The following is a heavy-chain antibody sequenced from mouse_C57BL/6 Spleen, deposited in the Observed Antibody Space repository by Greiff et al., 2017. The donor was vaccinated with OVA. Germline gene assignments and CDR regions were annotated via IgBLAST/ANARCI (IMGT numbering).Heavy chain of an antibody. Sequence: EVMLVESEGGLVQPGSSMKLSCTASGFTFSDYYMAWVRQVPEKGLEWVANINYDGSSTYYLDSLKSRFIISRDNAKNILYLQMSSLKSEDTATYYCAREGYYEGWYFDVWGTGTTVTVSS. CDR3: AREGYYEGWYFDV. D-gene: IGHD2-4*01. CDR1: GFTFSDYY. V-gene: IGHV5-16*01. CDR2: INYDGSST. J-gene: IGHJ1*03.